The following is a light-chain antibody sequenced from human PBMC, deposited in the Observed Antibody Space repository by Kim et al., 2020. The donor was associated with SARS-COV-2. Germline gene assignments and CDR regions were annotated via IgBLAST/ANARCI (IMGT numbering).Light chain of an antibody. CDR3: NSRDSNDNVV. CDR2: GKN. V-gene: IGLV3-19*01. J-gene: IGLJ2*01. CDR1: SLRSYY. Sequence: AVGQTVRITCQGDSLRSYYATWDQQKPGQAPIVVIYGKNNRPSGIPDRFSGSSSGNTAYLTITGTQAGDEADYYCNSRDSNDNVVFGGGTKVTVL.